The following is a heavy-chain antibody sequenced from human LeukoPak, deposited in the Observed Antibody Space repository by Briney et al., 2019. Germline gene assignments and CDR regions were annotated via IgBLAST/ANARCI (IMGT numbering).Heavy chain of an antibody. D-gene: IGHD1-1*01. CDR1: GGSISSYY. V-gene: IGHV4-59*01. J-gene: IGHJ6*04. Sequence: PSETLSLTCTVSGGSISSYYWSWIRQPPGKGLEWIGYIYYSGSTNYNPSLKSRVTISVDTSKNQFSLKLSSVIAADTAVYYCARDTQSYNWNRYYYYGMDVWGKGTTVTVSS. CDR3: ARDTQSYNWNRYYYYGMDV. CDR2: IYYSGST.